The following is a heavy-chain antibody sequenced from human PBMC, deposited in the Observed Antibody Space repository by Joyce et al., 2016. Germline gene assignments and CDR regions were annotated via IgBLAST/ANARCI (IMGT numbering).Heavy chain of an antibody. J-gene: IGHJ5*02. V-gene: IGHV4-39*07. CDR3: ARARRGVVPHNWFDP. CDR1: GGSISSSSYY. CDR2: MYYSGST. Sequence: QLQLQESGPGLVKPSETLSLTCTVSGGSISSSSYYWGWSRQPPGKGLEWIGSMYYSGSTYYNPSLKSRVTTSVDTSKNQFSLKLSSVTAADTAVYYCARARRGVVPHNWFDPWGQGTLVTVSS. D-gene: IGHD2-2*01.